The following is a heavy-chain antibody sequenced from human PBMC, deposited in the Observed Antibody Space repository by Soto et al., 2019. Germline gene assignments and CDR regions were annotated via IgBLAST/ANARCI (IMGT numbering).Heavy chain of an antibody. D-gene: IGHD2-8*01. CDR3: STSDCMCADHCRDV. Sequence: QNTGRGLEWVGRIKSKTDGGTTDYAAPVQGRFTISRDDSKNTVYLQMNSLKTEDTVLYYCSTSDCMCADHCRDVWCKG. CDR2: IKSKTDGGTT. V-gene: IGHV3-15*01. J-gene: IGHJ6*04.